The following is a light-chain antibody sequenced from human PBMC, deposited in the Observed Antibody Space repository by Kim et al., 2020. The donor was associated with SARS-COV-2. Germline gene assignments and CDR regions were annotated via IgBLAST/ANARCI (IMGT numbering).Light chain of an antibody. V-gene: IGLV2-14*03. CDR3: TSYRSSGDV. Sequence: QSALTQPASVSGSPGQSITISCTGTSSDVGGYNFVSWYQQYPGKAPKLMIYDVFKRPSGVSNRFSGSKSANTASLTISGLQAEDAADYYCTSYRSSGDVFGAGTRVTVL. J-gene: IGLJ1*01. CDR1: SSDVGGYNF. CDR2: DVF.